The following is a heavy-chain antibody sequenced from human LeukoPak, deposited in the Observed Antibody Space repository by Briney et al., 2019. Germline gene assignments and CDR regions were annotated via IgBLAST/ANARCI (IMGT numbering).Heavy chain of an antibody. CDR3: ARSGSGNAFYYYYYMDV. J-gene: IGHJ6*03. CDR2: INHSGST. CDR1: GGSFSGYY. Sequence: PSETLSLTCAVYGGSFSGYYWSWIRQPPGKGLEWIGEINHSGSTNYNPSLKSRVTISVDTSKNQFSLKLSSVTAADTAVYYCARSGSGNAFYYYYYMDVWGKGTTVTISS. D-gene: IGHD3-10*01. V-gene: IGHV4-34*01.